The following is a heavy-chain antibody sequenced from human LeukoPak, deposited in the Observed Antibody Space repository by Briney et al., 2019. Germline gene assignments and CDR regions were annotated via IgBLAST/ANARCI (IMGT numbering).Heavy chain of an antibody. J-gene: IGHJ6*02. D-gene: IGHD3-3*01. CDR3: ARDTTYYDPKNRYYGMDV. CDR1: GFTVSSNY. V-gene: IGHV3-66*01. CDR2: IYSGGST. Sequence: HPGGSLRLSCAASGFTVSSNYMSWVRQAPGKGLEWVSVIYSGGSTYYADSVKGRFTISRDNSKNTLYLQMNSLRAEDTAVYYCARDTTYYDPKNRYYGMDVWGQGTTVTVSS.